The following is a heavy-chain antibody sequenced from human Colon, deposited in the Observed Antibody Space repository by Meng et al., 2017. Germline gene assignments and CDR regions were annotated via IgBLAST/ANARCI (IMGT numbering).Heavy chain of an antibody. J-gene: IGHJ4*02. D-gene: IGHD3-16*01. CDR1: GDSVTTTLSS. V-gene: IGHV4-30-2*06. CDR3: ARGYRGSTYFAY. Sequence: QLQLQESGSRLVKPSQTLSLTCAVSGDSVTTTLSSWSLIRQSPGKGLEWIGNIYDNGYTYYSPSPRSRVTISVDRSNNQFSLNLNSVTAADTAVYFCARGYRGSTYFAYWGQGILVTVSS. CDR2: IYDNGYT.